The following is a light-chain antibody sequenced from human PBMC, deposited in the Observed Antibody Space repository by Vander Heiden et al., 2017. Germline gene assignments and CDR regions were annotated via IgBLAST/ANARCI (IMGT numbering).Light chain of an antibody. V-gene: IGLV3-21*03. CDR1: NIGSKG. CDR2: DDS. CDR3: QVWDSSSDWV. Sequence: SYALTQPPSASVDPVKTAKITCGGNNIGSKGVHWYQQKPGQAPGLVVYDDSDRPSGIPERFSGSNSGNTATLTISRVEAGDEADYYCQVWDSSSDWVFGGGTQLTVL. J-gene: IGLJ3*02.